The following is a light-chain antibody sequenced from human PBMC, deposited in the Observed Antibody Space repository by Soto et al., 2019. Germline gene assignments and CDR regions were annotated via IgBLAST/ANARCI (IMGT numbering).Light chain of an antibody. CDR1: SSDVGGYNY. V-gene: IGLV2-14*01. CDR2: EVS. J-gene: IGLJ2*01. CDR3: SSYTSSTLL. Sequence: QSALTQPASVSGSPGQSITISCTGTSSDVGGYNYVSWYQHHPGKAPKLMIYEVSNRPSGVSNRFSGSKSGNTASLTISGLQAEDEADYYCSSYTSSTLLLGGGTKLTVL.